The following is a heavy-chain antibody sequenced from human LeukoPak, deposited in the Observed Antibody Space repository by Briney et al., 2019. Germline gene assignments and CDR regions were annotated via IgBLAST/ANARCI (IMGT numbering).Heavy chain of an antibody. CDR1: GFTFSSYA. CDR3: ARGSTYAY. Sequence: PGGSLRLSCAASGFTFSSYAMHWVRQAPGKGLEYVSAISSNGGSTYYANSVKGRFTISRDNSKNTLYLQMGSLRAEDMAVYYCARGSTYAYWGQGTLVTVSS. D-gene: IGHD2-2*01. J-gene: IGHJ4*02. V-gene: IGHV3-64*01. CDR2: ISSNGGST.